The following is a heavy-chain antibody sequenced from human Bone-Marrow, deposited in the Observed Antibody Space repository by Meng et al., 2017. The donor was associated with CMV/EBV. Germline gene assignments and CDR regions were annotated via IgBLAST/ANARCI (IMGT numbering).Heavy chain of an antibody. Sequence: GGSLRLSCAASGFTFSSYAMHWVRQAPGKGLEWVAVISYDGSNKYYADSVKGRFTISRDNSKNTLYLQMNSLRAEDTAVYYCARGMEWELRYWGQGNLVTVSS. D-gene: IGHD1-26*01. V-gene: IGHV3-30*04. J-gene: IGHJ4*02. CDR2: ISYDGSNK. CDR1: GFTFSSYA. CDR3: ARGMEWELRY.